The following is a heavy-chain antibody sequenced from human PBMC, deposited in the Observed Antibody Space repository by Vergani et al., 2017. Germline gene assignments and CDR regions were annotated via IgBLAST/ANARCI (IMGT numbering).Heavy chain of an antibody. V-gene: IGHV4-59*01. CDR2: IYYRGST. CDR3: ARGPDMVVVPAAIYYYYGMDV. D-gene: IGHD2-2*01. CDR1: GGSISSYY. J-gene: IGHJ6*02. Sequence: QVQLQESGPGLVKPSETLSLTCTVSGGSISSYYWSWIRQPPGKGLEWIGYIYYRGSTNYNPSLKSRVTISVDTSTNQFSLKLSSVTAADTAVYYCARGPDMVVVPAAIYYYYGMDVWGQGTTVTVSS.